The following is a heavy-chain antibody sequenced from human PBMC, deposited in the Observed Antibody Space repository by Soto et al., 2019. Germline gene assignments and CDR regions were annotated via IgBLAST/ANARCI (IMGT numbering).Heavy chain of an antibody. Sequence: VQLVESGGGVVQPGRSLRLLCEASGFPFSRYGMHWVRQAPGMGLEWVAVISWDGLAQYYGDSVRGRFTISRDNSQRTLYLQMNSLRTEDTAIYYCAKETIQVGGPNYFDYWGQGVLVTVSS. J-gene: IGHJ4*02. CDR2: ISWDGLAQ. CDR3: AKETIQVGGPNYFDY. D-gene: IGHD1-1*01. V-gene: IGHV3-30*18. CDR1: GFPFSRYG.